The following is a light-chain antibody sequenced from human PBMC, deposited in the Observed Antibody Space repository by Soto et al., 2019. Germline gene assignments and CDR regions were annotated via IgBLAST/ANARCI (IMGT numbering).Light chain of an antibody. CDR1: SSDVGGYNY. CDR3: CSYAGSVVV. V-gene: IGLV2-11*01. J-gene: IGLJ2*01. CDR2: DVS. Sequence: QSALTQPRSVSGSPGQSATISCTGTSSDVGGYNYVSWYQQHPGKAPKLMIYDVSKRPSGVPDRFSGSKSGNTASLTISGLQAEDEADYYCCSYAGSVVVFGGGTKVTVL.